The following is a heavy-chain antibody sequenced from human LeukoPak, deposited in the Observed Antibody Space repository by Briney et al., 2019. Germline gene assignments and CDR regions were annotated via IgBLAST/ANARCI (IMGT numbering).Heavy chain of an antibody. CDR1: GGSISSSY. V-gene: IGHV4-4*07. D-gene: IGHD2-2*01. CDR2: IYTSGST. J-gene: IGHJ6*02. CDR3: ARDRYCSSTSCYRDYYGMDV. Sequence: SETLSLTCSVSGGSISSSYWSWIRQPAGKGLEWIGRIYTSGSTNYNPSLKSRVTMSVDTSKNQFSLKLSSVTAADTAVYYCARDRYCSSTSCYRDYYGMDVWGQGTTVTVSS.